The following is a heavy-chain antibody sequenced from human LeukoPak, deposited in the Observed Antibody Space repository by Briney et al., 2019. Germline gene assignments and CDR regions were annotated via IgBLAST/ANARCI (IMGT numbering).Heavy chain of an antibody. V-gene: IGHV3-15*01. Sequence: GGSLRLSCAASGFTFSNAWMSWVRQAPGKGLEWVGRIKSKTDDGTTDYAAPVKGRFTISRDDSKNTLYLQMNSLKTEDTAVYYCAGSLAARDAFDPWGQGTLVTVSS. J-gene: IGHJ5*02. CDR3: AGSLAARDAFDP. CDR2: IKSKTDDGTT. CDR1: GFTFSNAW. D-gene: IGHD2-15*01.